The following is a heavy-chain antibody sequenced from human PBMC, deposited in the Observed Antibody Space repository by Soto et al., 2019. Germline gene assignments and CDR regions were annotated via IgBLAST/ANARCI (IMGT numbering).Heavy chain of an antibody. CDR2: IIPIFGTA. CDR3: ARDNRGHYDILTGYPFNY. CDR1: GGTFSSYS. V-gene: IGHV1-69*06. D-gene: IGHD3-9*01. J-gene: IGHJ4*02. Sequence: SVKVSCKASGGTFSSYSISWVRQAPGQGLEWMGGIIPIFGTANYAQKFQGRVTITAGKSTSTAYMELSSLRSEDTAVYYCARDNRGHYDILTGYPFNYWGQGTLVTVSS.